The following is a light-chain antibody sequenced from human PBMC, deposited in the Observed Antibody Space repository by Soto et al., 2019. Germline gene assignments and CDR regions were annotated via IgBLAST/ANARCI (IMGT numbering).Light chain of an antibody. J-gene: IGKJ1*01. V-gene: IGKV3-20*01. CDR3: QQYGTSPRT. Sequence: ENVLTQSPGTLSMSPGERVTLSCRASQDIRSHLAWYQQKPGQAHRLLIFDASSRATGIPDRFSGSGSGTDFTLSISRLEPEDFAVYYCQQYGTSPRTFGQGTRVEIK. CDR1: QDIRSH. CDR2: DAS.